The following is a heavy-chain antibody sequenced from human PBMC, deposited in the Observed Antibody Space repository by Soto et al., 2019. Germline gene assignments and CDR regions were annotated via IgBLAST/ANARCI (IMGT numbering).Heavy chain of an antibody. Sequence: SETLSLTCAVYGGSFSGYYWSWIRQPPGKGLEWIGEINHSGSTNYNPSLKSRVTISVDTSKNQFSLKLSSVTAADTAVYYCARGTIVVVVAATINSYYYMDVWGKGTTVTVSS. D-gene: IGHD2-15*01. CDR2: INHSGST. V-gene: IGHV4-34*01. CDR3: ARGTIVVVVAATINSYYYMDV. CDR1: GGSFSGYY. J-gene: IGHJ6*03.